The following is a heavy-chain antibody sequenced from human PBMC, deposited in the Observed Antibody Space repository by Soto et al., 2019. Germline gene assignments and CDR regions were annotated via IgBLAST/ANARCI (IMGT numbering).Heavy chain of an antibody. Sequence: EASVKVSCKASGYTFTSYAMHWVRQAPGQRLEWMGWINAGNGNTKYSQKFQGRVTITRDTSASTAYMELSSLRSEDTAVYYCARVPYSSSWYVNYFDYWGQGTLVTVSS. V-gene: IGHV1-3*01. CDR2: INAGNGNT. CDR3: ARVPYSSSWYVNYFDY. CDR1: GYTFTSYA. J-gene: IGHJ4*02. D-gene: IGHD6-13*01.